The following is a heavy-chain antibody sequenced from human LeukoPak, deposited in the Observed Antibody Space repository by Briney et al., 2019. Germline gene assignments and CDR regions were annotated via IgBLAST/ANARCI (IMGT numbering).Heavy chain of an antibody. CDR3: ARTFRISAVGYYYFDY. V-gene: IGHV2-70*04. D-gene: IGHD6-13*01. J-gene: IGHJ4*02. Sequence: SGPTLVNPTQTLTLTCTFSGFSLSTRGMRVSWIRQPPGKALEWLSRIDWDDDKFYSTSLKTRLTISKDTSKNQVVLTMTNMDPVDTATYYCARTFRISAVGYYYFDYWGQGTLVTVSS. CDR2: IDWDDDK. CDR1: GFSLSTRGMR.